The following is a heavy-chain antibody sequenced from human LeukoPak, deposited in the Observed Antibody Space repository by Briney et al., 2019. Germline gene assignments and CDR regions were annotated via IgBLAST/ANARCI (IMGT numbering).Heavy chain of an antibody. CDR2: IRYDGSNK. D-gene: IGHD5-12*01. J-gene: IGHJ6*03. CDR1: GFTFSSYG. V-gene: IGHV3-30*02. Sequence: PGGSLRLSCAASGFTFSSYGMHWVRQAPGKGLEWVAFIRYDGSNKYYADSVKGRFTISRDNSKNTLYLQMNSLRAEDTAVYYCAKDGSGYDYYYYYYMAVWGKGTTVTVSS. CDR3: AKDGSGYDYYYYYYMAV.